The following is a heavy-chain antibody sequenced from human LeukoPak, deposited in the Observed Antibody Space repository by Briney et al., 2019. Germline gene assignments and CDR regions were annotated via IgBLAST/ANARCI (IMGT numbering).Heavy chain of an antibody. Sequence: GGSLRLSCAASGFTFSSYAMSWVRQAPGKGLEWVSAISGSGGSTYYADSVKGRFTISRDNSKNTLYQQMNSLRAEDTAVYYCAKAPYYDFWSGYPNWFDPWGQGTLVTVSS. D-gene: IGHD3-3*01. CDR3: AKAPYYDFWSGYPNWFDP. CDR2: ISGSGGST. J-gene: IGHJ5*02. CDR1: GFTFSSYA. V-gene: IGHV3-23*01.